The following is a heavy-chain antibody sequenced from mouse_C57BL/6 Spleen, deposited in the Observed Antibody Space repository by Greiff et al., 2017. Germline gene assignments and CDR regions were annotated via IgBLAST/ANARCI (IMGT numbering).Heavy chain of an antibody. D-gene: IGHD2-4*01. CDR1: GYSITSGYY. CDR3: ARDGDYDSYWYFDV. Sequence: ESGPGLVKPSQSLSLTCSVTGYSITSGYYWNWIRQFPGNKLEWMGYISYDGSNNYNPSLKNRISITRDTSKNQFFLKLNSVTTEDTATYYCARDGDYDSYWYFDVWGTGTTVTVSS. J-gene: IGHJ1*03. V-gene: IGHV3-6*01. CDR2: ISYDGSN.